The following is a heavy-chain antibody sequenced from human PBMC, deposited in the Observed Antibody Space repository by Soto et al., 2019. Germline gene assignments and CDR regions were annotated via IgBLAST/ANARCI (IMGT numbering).Heavy chain of an antibody. Sequence: PGGSLRLSCAASGFTFSSYGMHWVRQAPGKGLEWVAVISYDGSNKYYADSVKGRFTISRDNSKNTLYLQMNSLRAKDTAVYYCAKDRGSSCPDYWGQGTLVTVSS. CDR3: AKDRGSSCPDY. J-gene: IGHJ4*02. V-gene: IGHV3-30*18. CDR1: GFTFSSYG. D-gene: IGHD6-13*01. CDR2: ISYDGSNK.